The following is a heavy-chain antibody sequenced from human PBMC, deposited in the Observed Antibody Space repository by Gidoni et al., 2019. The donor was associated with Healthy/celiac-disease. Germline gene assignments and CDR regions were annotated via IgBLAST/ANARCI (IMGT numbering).Heavy chain of an antibody. D-gene: IGHD3-22*01. CDR2: IDYSGST. J-gene: IGHJ3*02. Sequence: QLQLQESGPGLVKTSETLSLTCTVSGGSISSSSYYWGCIRQPPGQGLEWIGRIDYSGSTYYNPSLTSRVTISVDTSKNQFSLKLSSVPAADTAVYYCARDRDDSSVPHAFDIWGQGTMVTVSS. CDR1: GGSISSSSYY. V-gene: IGHV4-39*07. CDR3: ARDRDDSSVPHAFDI.